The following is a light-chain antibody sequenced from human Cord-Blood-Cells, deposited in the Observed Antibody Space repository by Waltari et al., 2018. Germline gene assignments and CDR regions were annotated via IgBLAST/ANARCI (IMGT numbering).Light chain of an antibody. CDR2: AAS. CDR3: QQLKSYPLIT. V-gene: IGKV1-9*01. Sequence: DIQLTQSPSFLSASVGDRVTTTCRACQGIRSYFAWYQKKPAKAPKLLIYAASTSQSGVPSRFSGSGSGTEFTLTISSLQPEDCATYYCQQLKSYPLITFGQGTRLEIK. CDR1: QGIRSY. J-gene: IGKJ5*01.